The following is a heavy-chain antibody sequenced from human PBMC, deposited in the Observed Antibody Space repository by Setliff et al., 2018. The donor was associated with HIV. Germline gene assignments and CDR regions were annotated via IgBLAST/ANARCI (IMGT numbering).Heavy chain of an antibody. CDR2: INAVAGNT. Sequence: ASVKVSCKASGYRFTGFAIHWVRQAPGQRFEWMGWINAVAGNTKYSQKFQDRVTISRDIHANTAYMELSSLRSEEKAIYYCARSLREYSYGSPDYWGPGTLVTVSS. CDR3: ARSLREYSYGSPDY. CDR1: GYRFTGFA. J-gene: IGHJ4*02. V-gene: IGHV1-3*01. D-gene: IGHD5-18*01.